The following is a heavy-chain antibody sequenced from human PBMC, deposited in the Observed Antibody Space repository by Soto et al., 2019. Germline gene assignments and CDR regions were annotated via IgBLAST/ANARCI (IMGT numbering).Heavy chain of an antibody. CDR2: IIPIFGTA. CDR1: GGTFSSYT. CDR3: ARDRGPSSGYYPYWFDP. J-gene: IGHJ5*02. V-gene: IGHV1-69*13. D-gene: IGHD3-22*01. Sequence: SVKVSCKASGGTFSSYTISWVRQAPGQGLEWMGRIIPIFGTANYAQKFQGRVTITADESTSTAYMELSSLRSEDTAVYYCARDRGPSSGYYPYWFDPWGQGTLITVSS.